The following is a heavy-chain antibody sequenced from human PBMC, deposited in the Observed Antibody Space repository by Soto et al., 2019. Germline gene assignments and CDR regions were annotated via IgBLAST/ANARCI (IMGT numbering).Heavy chain of an antibody. CDR3: ARAPSSSWIDY. D-gene: IGHD6-13*01. CDR1: GFTFSSYG. Sequence: QVQLVESGGGVVHPGRSLRLSCAASGFTFSSYGMHWVRQAPGKGLEWVAVISYDGSNKYYADSVKGRFTISRDNSKNTLYLQMNSLRAEDTAVYYCARAPSSSWIDYWGQGTLVTVSS. CDR2: ISYDGSNK. J-gene: IGHJ4*02. V-gene: IGHV3-30*03.